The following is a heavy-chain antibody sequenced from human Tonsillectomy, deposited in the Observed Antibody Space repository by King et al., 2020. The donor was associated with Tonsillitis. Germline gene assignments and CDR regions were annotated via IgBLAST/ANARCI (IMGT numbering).Heavy chain of an antibody. CDR2: IYWNDDK. Sequence: TLKESGPTLVKPTQTLTLTCTFSGFSLSTSGVGVGWIRQPPGKALEWLALIYWNDDKRYSPSLKSRLTITKDTSKNQVVLTMTNMDPVDTATYYCAHRICDAIYCGTGPFDYWGQGTLVTVSS. J-gene: IGHJ4*02. V-gene: IGHV2-5*01. CDR1: GFSLSTSGVG. D-gene: IGHD2-21*01. CDR3: AHRICDAIYCGTGPFDY.